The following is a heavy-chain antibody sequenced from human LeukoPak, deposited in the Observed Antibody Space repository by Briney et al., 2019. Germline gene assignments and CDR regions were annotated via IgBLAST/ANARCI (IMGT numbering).Heavy chain of an antibody. V-gene: IGHV3-15*01. J-gene: IGHJ4*02. D-gene: IGHD1-7*01. CDR3: TTQLELRALDY. CDR2: IKSKTDGGTT. Sequence: GGSLRLSCAASGFXFSNAWMSWVRQAPGKGQEWVGRIKSKTDGGTTDYAAPVKGRFTISRDDSKNTLYLQMNSLKTEDTAVYYCTTQLELRALDYWGQGTLVTVSS. CDR1: GFXFSNAW.